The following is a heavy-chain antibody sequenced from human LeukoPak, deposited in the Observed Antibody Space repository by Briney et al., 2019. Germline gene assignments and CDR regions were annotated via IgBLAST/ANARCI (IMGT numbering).Heavy chain of an antibody. J-gene: IGHJ1*01. D-gene: IGHD1-26*01. CDR3: ARVGATTGFSFAEYFQH. CDR1: GYSINSGYY. Sequence: SETLSLTCTVSGYSINSGYYWGWFRQPPGKGLEWIGSIYHSGSTYYNPSLKSRVTISIDTSKSQFSLRLTSVTAADTAVYYCARVGATTGFSFAEYFQHWGQGTLVTVSS. CDR2: IYHSGST. V-gene: IGHV4-38-2*02.